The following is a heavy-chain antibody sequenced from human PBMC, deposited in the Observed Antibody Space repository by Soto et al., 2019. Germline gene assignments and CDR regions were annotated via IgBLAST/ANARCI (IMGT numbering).Heavy chain of an antibody. CDR2: IYYSGST. Sequence: SETLSLTCTVSGGSVSSGSYYWSWIRQPPGKGLEWIGYIYYSGSTNYNPSLKSRVTISVDTSKNQFSLKLSSVTAADTAVYYCARGRLLYFDWSPGVSWFYPWGQGSLVTVSS. J-gene: IGHJ5*02. D-gene: IGHD3-9*01. V-gene: IGHV4-61*01. CDR3: ARGRLLYFDWSPGVSWFYP. CDR1: GGSVSSGSYY.